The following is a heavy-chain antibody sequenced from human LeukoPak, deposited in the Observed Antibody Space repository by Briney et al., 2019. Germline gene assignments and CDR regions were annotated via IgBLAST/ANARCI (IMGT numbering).Heavy chain of an antibody. Sequence: SETLSLTCTVSGYSISSGYYWGWIRQPPGKGLEWIGSIYHSGSTYYNPSLKSRVTISVDTSKNQFSLKLSSVTAADTAVYYCARVERGSGSHYGLYYYYYMDVWGKGTTVTISS. CDR3: ARVERGSGSHYGLYYYYYMDV. D-gene: IGHD3-10*01. CDR1: GYSISSGYY. V-gene: IGHV4-38-2*02. CDR2: IYHSGST. J-gene: IGHJ6*03.